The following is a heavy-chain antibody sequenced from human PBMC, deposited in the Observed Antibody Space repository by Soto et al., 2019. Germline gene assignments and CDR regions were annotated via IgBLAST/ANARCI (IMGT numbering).Heavy chain of an antibody. Sequence: SETLSLPCAVYGGSFSGYYWSWIRQPPGKGLEWIGEINYSGSTNYNPSLKSRVTISEDTSKSQFSLKLTSVTAADTAVYYCARINMPGYTYGRSDYWGQGTLVTVS. CDR3: ARINMPGYTYGRSDY. CDR2: INYSGST. V-gene: IGHV4-34*01. CDR1: GGSFSGYY. J-gene: IGHJ4*02. D-gene: IGHD5-18*01.